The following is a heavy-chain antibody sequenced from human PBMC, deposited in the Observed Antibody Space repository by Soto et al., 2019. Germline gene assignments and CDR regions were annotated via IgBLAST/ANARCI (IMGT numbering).Heavy chain of an antibody. CDR1: GGSFSGYY. CDR3: ARGPVSGPRNWFDP. J-gene: IGHJ5*02. V-gene: IGHV4-34*01. CDR2: INHSGST. Sequence: NPSEALSLTCAVYGGSFSGYYWSWIRQPPGKGLEWIGEINHSGSTNYNPSLKSRVTISVDTSKNQFSLKLSSVTAADTAVYYCARGPVSGPRNWFDPWGQGTLVTVSS.